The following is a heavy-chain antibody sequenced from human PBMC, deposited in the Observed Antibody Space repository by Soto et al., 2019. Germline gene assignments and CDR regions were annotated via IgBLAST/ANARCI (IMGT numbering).Heavy chain of an antibody. J-gene: IGHJ4*01. D-gene: IGHD3-22*01. CDR2: ISAYNDNT. CDR1: GYTFTNYG. Sequence: VASVKVSCKASGYTFTNYGISWVRQAPGQGLECMGWISAYNDNTNYAQKFQGRVTMTTDTSTSTAYMELRSLRSDDTAVYYCARVNLPSYYYDSSGYLGYWG. CDR3: ARVNLPSYYYDSSGYLGY. V-gene: IGHV1-18*01.